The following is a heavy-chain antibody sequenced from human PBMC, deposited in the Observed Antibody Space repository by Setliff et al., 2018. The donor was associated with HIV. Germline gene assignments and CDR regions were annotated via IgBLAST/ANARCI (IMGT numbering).Heavy chain of an antibody. V-gene: IGHV3-30*02. J-gene: IGHJ4*02. CDR3: AKDQGRVNDH. CDR2: IQCDGRKN. D-gene: IGHD3-16*01. CDR1: GFTFSYFG. Sequence: PGGSLRLSCAASGFTFSYFGMHWVRQAPGKGLEWVAFIQCDGRKNNYADSVKGRFTISRDNSRNTVFLQMNNLRTEDTAVYYCAKDQGRVNDHWGLGTLVTSPQ.